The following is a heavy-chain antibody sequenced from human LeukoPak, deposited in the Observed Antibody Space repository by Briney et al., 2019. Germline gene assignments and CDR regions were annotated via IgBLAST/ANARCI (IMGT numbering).Heavy chain of an antibody. D-gene: IGHD1-1*01. CDR1: GFTFSSYW. J-gene: IGHJ4*02. V-gene: IGHV3-74*01. CDR3: ARGLSGYTSALGY. Sequence: PGGSLRLSCAVSGFTFSSYWMHWVRQAPGKGLVWVSRINSDGSTTNYADSVKGRFTMSRDNAKNTLYLQMNSLRAEDTGLYFCARGLSGYTSALGYWGQGTLVTVSS. CDR2: INSDGSTT.